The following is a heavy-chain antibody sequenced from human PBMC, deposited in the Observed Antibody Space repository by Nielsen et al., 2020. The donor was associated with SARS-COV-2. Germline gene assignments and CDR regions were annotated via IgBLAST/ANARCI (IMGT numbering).Heavy chain of an antibody. J-gene: IGHJ6*02. Sequence: SETLSLTCAVSGGSISSSSNWWSWVRQPPGKGLEWIGEIYHSGSTNYTPSLKSRVTISVDKSKNHFSLKLSSVTAADTVVYYCARTQLAWGYYYGMDVWGQGTTVTVSS. V-gene: IGHV4-4*02. CDR3: ARTQLAWGYYYGMDV. CDR2: IYHSGST. CDR1: GGSISSSSNW. D-gene: IGHD7-27*01.